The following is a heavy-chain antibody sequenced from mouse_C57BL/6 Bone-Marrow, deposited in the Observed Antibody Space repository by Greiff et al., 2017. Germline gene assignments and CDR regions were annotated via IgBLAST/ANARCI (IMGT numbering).Heavy chain of an antibody. CDR1: GFNIKDYY. V-gene: IGHV14-1*01. CDR2: IDPEDGDT. CDR3: TPLWFAY. Sequence: VQLQQSGAELVRPGASVKLSCTASGFNIKDYYMHWVKQRPEQGLEWIGRIDPEDGDTEYAPKFQGKATMTADPSSNTAYLQLSSLTSEDTAVYYCTPLWFAYWGQGTLVTVSA. J-gene: IGHJ3*01.